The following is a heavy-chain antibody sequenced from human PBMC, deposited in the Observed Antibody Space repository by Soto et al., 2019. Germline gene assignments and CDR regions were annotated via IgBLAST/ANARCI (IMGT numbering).Heavy chain of an antibody. J-gene: IGHJ4*02. CDR1: GYMFVTYG. D-gene: IGHD3-10*01. CDR2: ISAYNGNT. V-gene: IGHV1-18*01. Sequence: GASVKVSCKASGYMFVTYGINWVRQAPGQGLEWMGWISAYNGNTKYAQNLQGRVTMTTDASTSTAYMEMRSLRSDDTAVYYCARDLDGSGSYYTDYWGPGTLVTLSS. CDR3: ARDLDGSGSYYTDY.